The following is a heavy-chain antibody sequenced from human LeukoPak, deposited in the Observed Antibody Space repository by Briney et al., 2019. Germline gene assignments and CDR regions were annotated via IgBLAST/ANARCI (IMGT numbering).Heavy chain of an antibody. V-gene: IGHV3-64*01. J-gene: IGHJ4*02. Sequence: PWGSLRLSCAASGFTFSSYAMHWVRQAPGKGLEYISAISSNGGSTYYANSVKGRFTISRDNSMNTLYLQMGSLRAEDMAVYYCARVGSRSGHAPFDYWGQGTLVTVSS. D-gene: IGHD3-10*01. CDR2: ISSNGGST. CDR1: GFTFSSYA. CDR3: ARVGSRSGHAPFDY.